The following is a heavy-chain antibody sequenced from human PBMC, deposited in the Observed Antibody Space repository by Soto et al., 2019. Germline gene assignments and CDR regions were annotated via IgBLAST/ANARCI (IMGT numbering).Heavy chain of an antibody. CDR2: IYYSGST. CDR3: ARDQSRHYDFWSGYYNWFDP. D-gene: IGHD3-3*01. Sequence: SETLSLTCTVSGGSISSYYWSWIRQPPGKGLEWIGYIYYSGSTNYNPSLKSRVTISVDTSKNQFSLKLSSVTAADTAVYYCARDQSRHYDFWSGYYNWFDPWGQGTLVTV. V-gene: IGHV4-59*01. CDR1: GGSISSYY. J-gene: IGHJ5*02.